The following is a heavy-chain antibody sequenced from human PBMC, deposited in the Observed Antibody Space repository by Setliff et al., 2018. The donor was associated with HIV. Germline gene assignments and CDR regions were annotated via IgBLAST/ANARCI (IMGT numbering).Heavy chain of an antibody. J-gene: IGHJ3*02. CDR1: GYTFTSYN. D-gene: IGHD3-10*01. V-gene: IGHV1-8*03. CDR2: MNPNSGNT. CDR3: ARVRLSMVRGPFDAFDI. Sequence: ASVKVSCKASGYTFTSYNINWVRQATGQGLERVQQATGQGLEWMGWMNPNSGNTDYAQKFQGRVTITRNTSISTAYMELSSLRSEDTAVYYCARVRLSMVRGPFDAFDIWGQGTTVTVSS.